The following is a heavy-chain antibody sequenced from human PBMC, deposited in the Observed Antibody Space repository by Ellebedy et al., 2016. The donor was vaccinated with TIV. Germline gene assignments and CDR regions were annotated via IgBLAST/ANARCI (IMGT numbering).Heavy chain of an antibody. V-gene: IGHV3-43*01. CDR2: ITLDGGST. Sequence: PGGSLRLSCAASGFTFDDYTMHWVRQATGKGLEWASLITLDGGSTYYADSVKGRFTISRDNSKNSLYLQMNSLRTEDTALYYCAKGGQLGAQGGGDYWGQGTLVTVSS. D-gene: IGHD6-6*01. J-gene: IGHJ4*02. CDR3: AKGGQLGAQGGGDY. CDR1: GFTFDDYT.